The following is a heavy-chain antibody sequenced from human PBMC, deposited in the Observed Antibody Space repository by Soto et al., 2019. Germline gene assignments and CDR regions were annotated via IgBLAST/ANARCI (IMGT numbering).Heavy chain of an antibody. Sequence: GSLRLSCAASGXTFSSYSMNWVRQAPGKGLEWVSYIGTSNSDQHYADSVKGLFIISRDNAKNSLYLQMNLLRDEDKAVYYCVTDPVGILDFDYWGQGTLGTVS. J-gene: IGHJ4*02. D-gene: IGHD1-26*01. CDR3: VTDPVGILDFDY. CDR2: IGTSNSDQ. CDR1: GXTFSSYS. V-gene: IGHV3-48*02.